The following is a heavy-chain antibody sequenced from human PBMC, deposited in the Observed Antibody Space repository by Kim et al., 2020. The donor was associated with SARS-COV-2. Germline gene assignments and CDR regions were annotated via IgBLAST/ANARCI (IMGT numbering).Heavy chain of an antibody. CDR3: ARDTNCRRCAFDL. J-gene: IGHJ3*01. CDR1: GFTFSNSC. Sequence: GGSLRLSCAASGFTFSNSCMSWVRQAPGKGLEWVANIRRDGSVKHYVDSVKGRFTISRDNAENSLYLQMNILRAEDTAVYYCARDTNCRRCAFDLWGQGT. CDR2: IRRDGSVK. V-gene: IGHV3-7*03. D-gene: IGHD7-27*01.